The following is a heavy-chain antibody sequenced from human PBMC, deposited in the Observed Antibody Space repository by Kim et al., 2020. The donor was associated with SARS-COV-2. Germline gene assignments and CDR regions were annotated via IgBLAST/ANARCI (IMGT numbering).Heavy chain of an antibody. V-gene: IGHV3-23*01. CDR3: ARPPYGSGSYHGFDP. D-gene: IGHD3-10*01. J-gene: IGHJ5*02. Sequence: DSGKGRFTISRDNSKNTLYLQMNSLRAEDTAVYYCARPPYGSGSYHGFDPWGQGTLVTVSS.